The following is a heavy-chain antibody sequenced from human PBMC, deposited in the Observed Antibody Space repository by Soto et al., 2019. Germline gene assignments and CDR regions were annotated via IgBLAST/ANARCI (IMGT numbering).Heavy chain of an antibody. CDR1: GYRFISYRFTRSW. V-gene: IGHV5-10-1*01. CDR2: IDPSDSYT. J-gene: IGHJ3*02. Sequence: GESLKLSCKRSGYRFISYRFTRSWIRRVRQMPGKGLEWMGRIDPSDSYTNYSPSFQGHVTISADKSISAAYLQWSSLKASDSGIYYCARHYSGGGHFSRSTGRVHNDAFDIWGQGTMVTVSS. D-gene: IGHD2-21*01. CDR3: ARHYSGGGHFSRSTGRVHNDAFDI.